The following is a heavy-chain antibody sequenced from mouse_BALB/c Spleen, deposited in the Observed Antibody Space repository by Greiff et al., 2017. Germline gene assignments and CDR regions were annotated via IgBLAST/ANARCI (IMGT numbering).Heavy chain of an antibody. V-gene: IGHV1S29*02. CDR3: AREGATTVVADFDY. CDR1: GYTFTDYN. J-gene: IGHJ2*01. D-gene: IGHD1-1*01. CDR2: IYPYNGGT. Sequence: EVQLQQSGPELVKPGASVKISCKASGYTFTDYNMHWVKQSHGKSLEWIGYIYPYNGGTGYNQKFKSKATLTVDNSSSTAYMELRSLTSEDSAVYYCAREGATTVVADFDYWGQGTTLTVSS.